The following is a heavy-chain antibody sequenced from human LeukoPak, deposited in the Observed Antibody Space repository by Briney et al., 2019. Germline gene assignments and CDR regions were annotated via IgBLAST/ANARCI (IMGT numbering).Heavy chain of an antibody. CDR3: ARSQGSSSWYPGDY. V-gene: IGHV4-61*05. CDR2: IYYSGST. CDR1: GGSISSSSYY. J-gene: IGHJ4*02. D-gene: IGHD6-13*01. Sequence: SETLSLTCTVSGGSISSSSYYWGWIRQPPGKGLEWIGYIYYSGSTNYNPSLKSRVTISVDTSKNQFSLKLSSVTAADTAVYYCARSQGSSSWYPGDYWGQGTLVTVSS.